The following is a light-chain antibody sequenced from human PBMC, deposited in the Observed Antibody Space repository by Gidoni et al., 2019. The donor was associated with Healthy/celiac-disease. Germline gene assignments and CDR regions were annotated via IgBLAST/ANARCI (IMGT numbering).Light chain of an antibody. CDR1: QGVSSY. V-gene: IGKV3D-11*01. CDR2: DAS. Sequence: DIVLTQSPATLSLSPGERATLSCRASQGVSSYLARYQQKPGQAPRLLIYDASNRATGVPARFSGSGPGTDFTLTISSLEPEDFAVYYCQQRSNWITFGQGTRLEIK. CDR3: QQRSNWIT. J-gene: IGKJ5*01.